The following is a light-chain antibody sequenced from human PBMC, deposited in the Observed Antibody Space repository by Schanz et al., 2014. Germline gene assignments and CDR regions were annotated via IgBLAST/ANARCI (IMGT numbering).Light chain of an antibody. V-gene: IGKV1-39*01. J-gene: IGKJ4*01. Sequence: DIQMTQSPPSLSASVGARVTITCRASQTISSFLTWYQHKPGKAPKLLIYAASTLQSGVPSRFSGSGSGTDFTFTISSLQPEDFATYYCQQSYSTSFGGGTRVEIK. CDR1: QTISSF. CDR3: QQSYSTS. CDR2: AAS.